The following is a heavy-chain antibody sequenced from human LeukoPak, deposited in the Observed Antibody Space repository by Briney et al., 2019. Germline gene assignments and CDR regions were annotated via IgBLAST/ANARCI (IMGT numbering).Heavy chain of an antibody. CDR3: ASSGAGNWFDP. J-gene: IGHJ5*02. Sequence: SETLSLTCAVYGGSFSGYYWSWIRQPPGKGLEWIGVINHSGSTNYNPSLKSRVTISVDTSKNQFSPKLSSVTAADTAVYYCASSGAGNWFDPWGQGTLVTVSS. CDR2: INHSGST. CDR1: GGSFSGYY. D-gene: IGHD3-10*01. V-gene: IGHV4-34*01.